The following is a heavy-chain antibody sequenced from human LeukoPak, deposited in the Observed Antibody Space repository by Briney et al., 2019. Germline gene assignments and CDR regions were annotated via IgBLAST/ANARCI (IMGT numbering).Heavy chain of an antibody. D-gene: IGHD6-19*01. CDR3: ARDGSSGWYNNWFDP. J-gene: IGHJ5*02. CDR1: GGSISSYY. V-gene: IGHV4-4*07. Sequence: SETLSLTCTGSGGSISSYYWSWIGQPAGKGLEWIGRIYTSGSTNYNPSLKSRVTMSVDTSKNQFSLKLSSVTAADTAVYYCARDGSSGWYNNWFDPWGQGTLVTVSS. CDR2: IYTSGST.